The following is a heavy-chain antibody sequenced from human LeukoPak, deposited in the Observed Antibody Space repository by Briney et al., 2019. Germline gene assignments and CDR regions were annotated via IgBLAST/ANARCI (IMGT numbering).Heavy chain of an antibody. V-gene: IGHV4-59*01. D-gene: IGHD2-2*01. CDR2: IYYSGST. CDR1: GGSITNYY. CDR3: ARTYCSSISCYHDP. Sequence: SETLSLTCTVSGGSITNYYWSWIRQPPGKGLEWIGYIYYSGSTNYNPSLKSRVTISVDTSKNQFSLKLTSVTAADTAVYYCARTYCSSISCYHDPWGQGTLVTVSS. J-gene: IGHJ5*02.